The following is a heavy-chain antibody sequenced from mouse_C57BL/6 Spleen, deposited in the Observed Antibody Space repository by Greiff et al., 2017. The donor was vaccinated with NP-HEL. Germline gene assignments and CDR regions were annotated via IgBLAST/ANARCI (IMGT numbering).Heavy chain of an antibody. D-gene: IGHD1-1*01. Sequence: QLQQSGAELAKPGASVKLSCKASGYTFTSYWMHWVTQRPGQGLEWIGYINPSSGYTKYNQKFKDKATLTADKSSSTAYMQLSSLTYEDSAVYYCARDYGSSSYYFDYWGQGTTLTVSS. J-gene: IGHJ2*01. CDR2: INPSSGYT. CDR3: ARDYGSSSYYFDY. CDR1: GYTFTSYW. V-gene: IGHV1-7*01.